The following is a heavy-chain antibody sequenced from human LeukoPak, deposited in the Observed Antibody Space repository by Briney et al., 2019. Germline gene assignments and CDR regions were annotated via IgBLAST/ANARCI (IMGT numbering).Heavy chain of an antibody. CDR3: AREFWSGYLKESSRAFDI. V-gene: IGHV3-30*03. CDR1: GFTFSSYG. CDR2: ISHDGNNK. J-gene: IGHJ3*02. D-gene: IGHD3-3*01. Sequence: PGGSLRLSCAASGFTFSSYGIHWVRQAPGKGLEWVAVISHDGNNKFYADSVKGRFAISRDNSKNTLYLQMNSLRAEDTAVYYCAREFWSGYLKESSRAFDIWGQGTMVTVSS.